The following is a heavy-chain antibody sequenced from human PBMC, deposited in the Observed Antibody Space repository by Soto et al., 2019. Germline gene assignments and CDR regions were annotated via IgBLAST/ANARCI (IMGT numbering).Heavy chain of an antibody. V-gene: IGHV3-64D*08. CDR3: VRGLYCTNGVCRHFDY. Sequence: GGSLRLSCSASGFTFSSYAMHWVRQAPGKGLEYVSAISSNGGSTYYADSVKGRFTISRDNSKNTLYLQMSSLRAEDTAVYYCVRGLYCTNGVCRHFDYWGQGTLVTVSS. D-gene: IGHD2-8*01. CDR1: GFTFSSYA. CDR2: ISSNGGST. J-gene: IGHJ4*02.